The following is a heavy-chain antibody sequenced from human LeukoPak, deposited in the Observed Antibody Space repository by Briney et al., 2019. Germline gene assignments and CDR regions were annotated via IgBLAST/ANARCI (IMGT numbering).Heavy chain of an antibody. CDR3: ARNSLPDY. CDR2: IYHSGST. CDR1: GGSISSGGYY. V-gene: IGHV4-30-2*01. Sequence: SQTLSLTCTVSGGSISSGGYYWSWIRQPPGKGLEWIGYIYHSGSTYYNPSLKSRVTISVDRSKNQFSLKLSSVTAADTAVYYCARNSLPDYWGQGTLVTVSS. D-gene: IGHD3-16*02. J-gene: IGHJ4*02.